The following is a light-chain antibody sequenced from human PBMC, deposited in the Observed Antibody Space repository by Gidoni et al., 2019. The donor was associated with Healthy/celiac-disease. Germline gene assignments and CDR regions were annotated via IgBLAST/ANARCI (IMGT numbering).Light chain of an antibody. Sequence: EIVMTQSPLSLPVTPGDPASISCRSSQSLLHSNGYNYWDWYLQKPGQSPQLLIYLGSNRASGVPDRFSGSGSGTDFTLKISRVEAEDVGVYYCMQALQTPSFGQGTRLEIK. CDR2: LGS. V-gene: IGKV2-28*01. J-gene: IGKJ5*01. CDR1: QSLLHSNGYNY. CDR3: MQALQTPS.